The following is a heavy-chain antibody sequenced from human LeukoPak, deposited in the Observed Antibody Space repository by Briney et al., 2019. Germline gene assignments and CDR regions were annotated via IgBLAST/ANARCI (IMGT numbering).Heavy chain of an antibody. J-gene: IGHJ5*02. CDR1: GYTFTSYG. V-gene: IGHV1-18*01. Sequence: ASVKVSCKASGYTFTSYGISWVRQAPGQGLEWMGWISAYNGNTNYAQKLQGRVTMTTDTSTSTAYMELRSLRSDDTAVYYCARARDIAVVPAERWFDPWGQGTLVTVSS. CDR3: ARARDIAVVPAERWFDP. D-gene: IGHD2-2*01. CDR2: ISAYNGNT.